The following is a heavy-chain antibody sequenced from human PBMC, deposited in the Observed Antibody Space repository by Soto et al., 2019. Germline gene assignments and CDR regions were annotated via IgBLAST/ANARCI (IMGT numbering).Heavy chain of an antibody. CDR3: ARDAGTTPSVWFDP. Sequence: SETLSLTCAVSSGSISSSNWWSWVRQPPGKGLEWIGEIYHSGSTNYNPSLKSRVTISVDKSKNQFSLKLSSVTAADTAVYYCARDAGTTPSVWFDPWGQGTLVTVSS. V-gene: IGHV4-4*02. CDR1: SGSISSSNW. J-gene: IGHJ5*02. CDR2: IYHSGST. D-gene: IGHD4-17*01.